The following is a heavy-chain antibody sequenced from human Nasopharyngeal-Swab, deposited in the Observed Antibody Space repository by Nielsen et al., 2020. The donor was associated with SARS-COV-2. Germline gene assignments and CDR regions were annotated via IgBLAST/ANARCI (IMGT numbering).Heavy chain of an antibody. V-gene: IGHV3-21*01. J-gene: IGHJ4*02. D-gene: IGHD3-10*01. CDR2: ISSSSSYI. CDR3: ARDNYYGSGTLFDY. CDR1: GFTFSSYS. Sequence: GESLKISCAASGFTFSSYSMNWVRQAPGKGPEWVSSISSSSSYIYYADSVKGRFTISRDNAKNSLYLQMNSLRAEDTAVYYCARDNYYGSGTLFDYWGQGTLVTVSS.